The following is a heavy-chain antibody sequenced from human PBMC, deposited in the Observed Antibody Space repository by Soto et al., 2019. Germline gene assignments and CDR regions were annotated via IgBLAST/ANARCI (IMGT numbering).Heavy chain of an antibody. J-gene: IGHJ4*02. CDR3: ASLETGIAAPSFDY. CDR2: IIPIFGTA. Sequence: QVHLVQSGAEVKKPGSSVKVSCKASGGTFSSDAISWVLQAPGQGLEWMGGIIPIFGTANYAQKFQGRVTITADESTSTAYMELSSLRSEDTAVYYCASLETGIAAPSFDYWGQGTLVTVSS. V-gene: IGHV1-69*01. CDR1: GGTFSSDA. D-gene: IGHD6-6*01.